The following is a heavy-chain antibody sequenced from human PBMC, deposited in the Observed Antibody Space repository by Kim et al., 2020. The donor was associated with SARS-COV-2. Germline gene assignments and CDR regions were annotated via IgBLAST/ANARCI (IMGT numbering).Heavy chain of an antibody. V-gene: IGHV3-11*01. Sequence: GGSLRLSCAASGFTFNDFYMTWIRQAPGKGLEWVSYISSSGNTIYYADSVKGRFTVSRDNAENSLFLQMNSLRAEDTAVYYCVRGPYFDSSGYSHFGY. CDR1: GFTFNDFY. CDR2: ISSSGNTI. J-gene: IGHJ2*01. D-gene: IGHD3-22*01. CDR3: VRGPYFDSSGYSHFGY.